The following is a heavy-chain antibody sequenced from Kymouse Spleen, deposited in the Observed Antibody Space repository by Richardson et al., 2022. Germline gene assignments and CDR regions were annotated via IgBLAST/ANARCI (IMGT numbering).Heavy chain of an antibody. CDR2: IYSGGST. CDR1: GFTVSSNY. Sequence: EVQLVESGGGLIQPGGSLRLSCAASGFTVSSNYMSWVRQAPGKGLEWVSVIYSGGSTYYADSVKGRFTISRDNSKNTLYLQMNSLRAEDTAVYYCARDV*QLGRVLLLRYGRLGPRDHGHRLL. CDR3: ARDV*QLGRVLLLRYGR. V-gene: IGHV3-53*01. J-gene: IGHJ6*02. D-gene: IGHD6-6*01.